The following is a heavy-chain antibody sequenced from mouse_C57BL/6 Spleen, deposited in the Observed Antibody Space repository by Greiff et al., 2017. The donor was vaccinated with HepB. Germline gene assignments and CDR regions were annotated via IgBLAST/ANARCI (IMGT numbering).Heavy chain of an antibody. CDR3: ARRPGYDAMDY. D-gene: IGHD3-2*02. J-gene: IGHJ4*01. Sequence: VQLQQSGAELARPGASVKMSCKASGYTFTSYTMHWVKQRPGQGLEWIGYINPSSGYTKYNQKFKDKATLTADKSSSTAYMQLSSLTSEDSAVYYCARRPGYDAMDYWGQGTSVTVSS. V-gene: IGHV1-4*01. CDR1: GYTFTSYT. CDR2: INPSSGYT.